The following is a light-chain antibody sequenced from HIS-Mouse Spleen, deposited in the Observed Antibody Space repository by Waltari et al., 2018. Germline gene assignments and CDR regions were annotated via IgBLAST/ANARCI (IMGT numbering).Light chain of an antibody. CDR1: QDISNY. CDR3: QQYDNLPFT. V-gene: IGKV1-33*01. J-gene: IGKJ3*01. CDR2: DAS. Sequence: DIQMTQSPSSLSASVGDIVTITCQASQDISNYLNWYQQKPGKAPKLLIYDASNLETGVPSRFSGSGSGTDFTFTISSLKPEDIATYYCQQYDNLPFTFGPGTKVDIK.